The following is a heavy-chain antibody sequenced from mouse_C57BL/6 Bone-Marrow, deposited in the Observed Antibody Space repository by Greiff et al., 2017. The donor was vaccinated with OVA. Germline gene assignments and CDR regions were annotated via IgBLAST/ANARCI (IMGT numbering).Heavy chain of an antibody. Sequence: QVQLKQPGAELVKPGASVKLSCKASGYTFTSYWMHWVKQRPGQGLEWIGMIHPNSGSTNYNEKFKSKATLTVDKSSSTAYMQLSSLTSEDSAVYYCARAGSSYPGFAYWGQGTLVTVSA. CDR1: GYTFTSYW. CDR2: IHPNSGST. CDR3: ARAGSSYPGFAY. J-gene: IGHJ3*01. D-gene: IGHD1-1*01. V-gene: IGHV1-64*01.